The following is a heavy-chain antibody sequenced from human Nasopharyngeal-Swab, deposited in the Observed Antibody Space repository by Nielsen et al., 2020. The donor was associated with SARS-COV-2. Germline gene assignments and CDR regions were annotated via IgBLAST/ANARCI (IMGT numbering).Heavy chain of an antibody. J-gene: IGHJ4*02. CDR3: ARVLPYGDYLDY. Sequence: GGSLRLSCAASGFTVSSNYMSWVRQAPGKGLEWVSVIYSGGSTYYAVSVKGRFTISRDNSKNTLYLQMNSLRAEDTAVYYCARVLPYGDYLDYWGQGTLVTVSS. V-gene: IGHV3-66*01. D-gene: IGHD4-17*01. CDR1: GFTVSSNY. CDR2: IYSGGST.